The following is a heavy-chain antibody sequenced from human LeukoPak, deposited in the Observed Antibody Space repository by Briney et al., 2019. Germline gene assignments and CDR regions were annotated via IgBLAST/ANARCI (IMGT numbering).Heavy chain of an antibody. Sequence: ASVNVSCKASGYTFTGYYMHWVRQAPGQGLEWMVRINPNSGGTNYAQKFQGRVTMTRDTSISTAYMELSRLRSDDTAVYYCARDSDSSDAFDYWGQGTLVTVSS. V-gene: IGHV1-2*06. D-gene: IGHD3-22*01. CDR3: ARDSDSSDAFDY. CDR1: GYTFTGYY. CDR2: INPNSGGT. J-gene: IGHJ4*02.